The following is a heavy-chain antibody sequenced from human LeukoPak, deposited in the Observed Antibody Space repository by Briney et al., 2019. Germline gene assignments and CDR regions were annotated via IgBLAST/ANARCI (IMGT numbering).Heavy chain of an antibody. D-gene: IGHD5-18*01. CDR3: ARTTEGGYTYGYFYYYYMDV. J-gene: IGHJ6*03. CDR1: GGSISLSYYY. V-gene: IGHV4-39*07. Sequence: PSETLSLTCSVSGGSISLSYYYWGWIRQPPGKALEWIGSVYYSGTTSYNPSLKSRVTISVDTSKNQFSLKLTSVTAADTAVYYCARTTEGGYTYGYFYYYYMDVWGKGTTVTISS. CDR2: VYYSGTT.